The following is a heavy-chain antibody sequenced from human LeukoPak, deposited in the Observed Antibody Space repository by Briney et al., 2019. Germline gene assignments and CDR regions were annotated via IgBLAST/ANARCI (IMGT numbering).Heavy chain of an antibody. D-gene: IGHD2-2*01. CDR1: GFTLSNYW. CDR3: ARDGGTDTNDWYFDL. CDR2: INNDGNLKTDGRDT. J-gene: IGHJ2*01. V-gene: IGHV3-74*01. Sequence: GGSLRLSCAASGFTLSNYWMIHWVRQVAGKGLQWVSRINNDGNLKTDGRDTGYADSVKGRFTISTDNAKNTLYLQMNSLRAEITAVVYCARDGGTDTNDWYFDLWVRGTQVTVSS.